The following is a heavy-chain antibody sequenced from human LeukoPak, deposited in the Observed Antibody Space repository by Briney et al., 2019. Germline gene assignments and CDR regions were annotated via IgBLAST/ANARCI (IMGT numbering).Heavy chain of an antibody. J-gene: IGHJ4*02. CDR3: ARGQPWYYYDSSGYYYYY. Sequence: SETLSLTCAVYGGSFSGYYWSWTRQPPGKGLEWIGEINHSGSTNYNPSLKSRVTISVDTSKNQFSLKLSSVTAADTAVYYCARGQPWYYYDSSGYYYYYLGQGTLVTVSS. CDR1: GGSFSGYY. V-gene: IGHV4-34*01. CDR2: INHSGST. D-gene: IGHD3-22*01.